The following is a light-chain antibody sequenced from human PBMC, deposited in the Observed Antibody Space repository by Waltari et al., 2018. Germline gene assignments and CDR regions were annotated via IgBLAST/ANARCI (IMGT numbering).Light chain of an antibody. Sequence: QSALSQPPSASGSPGQSVTLSCTGSGSDVGAYDYVSWYQQRPGKAPKVLIYEVNKRPSGVPHRFSGSKSGATASLTVSWLQAEDEADYYCASYAGGDTPYVFGTGTTVTV. CDR2: EVN. CDR3: ASYAGGDTPYV. CDR1: GSDVGAYDY. J-gene: IGLJ1*01. V-gene: IGLV2-8*01.